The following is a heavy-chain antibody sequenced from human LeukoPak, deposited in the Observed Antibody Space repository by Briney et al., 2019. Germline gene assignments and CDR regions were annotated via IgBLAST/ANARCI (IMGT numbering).Heavy chain of an antibody. CDR1: GFTFSSYA. CDR2: LSGSAVTT. D-gene: IGHD3-10*01. Sequence: GGSLRLSCAASGFTFSSYAMSWVRQAPGKGLEWVSTLSGSAVTTYSADSVKGRFTISRDNSKNTLYLQMNSLRAEDTAVYYCARVGREWFGELLGDYYYYYYMDVWGKGTTVTISS. CDR3: ARVGREWFGELLGDYYYYYYMDV. J-gene: IGHJ6*03. V-gene: IGHV3-23*01.